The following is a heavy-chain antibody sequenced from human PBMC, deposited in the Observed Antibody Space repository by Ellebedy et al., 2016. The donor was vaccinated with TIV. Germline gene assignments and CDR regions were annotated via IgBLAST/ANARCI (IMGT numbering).Heavy chain of an antibody. Sequence: GESLKISCAASGFRFSDYPMNWVRQAPGKGLEWVSVISGSGDYTNYADSVKGRFTISRDNSKNTLYLQMNSLRAEDTAVYFCAKREMIRDTTGAPAPLFDRWGQGTLVTVSS. D-gene: IGHD1-26*01. CDR3: AKREMIRDTTGAPAPLFDR. CDR1: GFRFSDYP. J-gene: IGHJ4*02. V-gene: IGHV3-23*01. CDR2: ISGSGDYT.